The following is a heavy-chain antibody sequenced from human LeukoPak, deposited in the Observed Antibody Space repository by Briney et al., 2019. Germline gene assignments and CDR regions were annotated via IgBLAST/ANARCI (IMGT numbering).Heavy chain of an antibody. D-gene: IGHD6-6*01. CDR2: IYYSGST. V-gene: IGHV4-39*07. CDR3: ARSPIAARQIFDY. J-gene: IGHJ3*01. CDR1: GGSISTSSYY. Sequence: SETLSLTCTVSGGSISTSSYYWGWIRQPPGKGLEWIGSIYYSGSTYYNPSLKSRVTISVDTSKNQFSLKLSSVTAADTAVYYCARSPIAARQIFDYWGQGTMVTVSS.